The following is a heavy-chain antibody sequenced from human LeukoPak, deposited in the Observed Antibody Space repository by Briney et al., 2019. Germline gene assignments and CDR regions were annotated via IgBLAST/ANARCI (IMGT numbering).Heavy chain of an antibody. D-gene: IGHD3-16*01. J-gene: IGHJ4*02. Sequence: GGSLRLSCAASGFSVSSYAMSWVRQAPGKGLEWVSVISGSGGSTYYADSVKGRFTISRDNSKNTLYLQMNSLRAEDTAIYYCAKDSVYDYVWGSCRDCWGQGTLVTVSS. CDR3: AKDSVYDYVWGSCRDC. CDR1: GFSVSSYA. V-gene: IGHV3-23*01. CDR2: ISGSGGST.